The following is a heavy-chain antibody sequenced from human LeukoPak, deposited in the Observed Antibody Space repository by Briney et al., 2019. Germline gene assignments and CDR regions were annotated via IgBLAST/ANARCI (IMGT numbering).Heavy chain of an antibody. CDR3: ARDPSMVRGVGDYFDY. D-gene: IGHD3-10*01. CDR2: ISNSGSTI. J-gene: IGHJ4*02. V-gene: IGHV3-48*04. Sequence: GGSMRLSCAASGFTFSTYSMNWVRQAPGKGLEWVSYISNSGSTIYYADSMKGRFTISRDNAKNSLYLQMNSLRAEVTAVYYCARDPSMVRGVGDYFDYWGQGTLVTVSS. CDR1: GFTFSTYS.